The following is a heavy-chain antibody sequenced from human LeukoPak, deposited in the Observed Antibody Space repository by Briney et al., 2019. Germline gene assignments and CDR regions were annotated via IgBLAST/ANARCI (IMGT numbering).Heavy chain of an antibody. Sequence: GGSLRLSCAASGFTFSSYSMNWVRQAPGKGLEWVSYISSSSSTIYYADSVKGRFTISRDNAKNSLYLQMNSLRDEDTAVYYCARDLHNCGGDCYYYYYYGMDVWGQGTTVTVSS. CDR1: GFTFSSYS. D-gene: IGHD2-21*02. CDR3: ARDLHNCGGDCYYYYYYGMDV. V-gene: IGHV3-48*02. J-gene: IGHJ6*02. CDR2: ISSSSSTI.